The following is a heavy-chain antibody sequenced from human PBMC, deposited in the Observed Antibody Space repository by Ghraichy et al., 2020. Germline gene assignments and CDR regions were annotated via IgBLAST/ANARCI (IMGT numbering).Heavy chain of an antibody. CDR3: AKWHYYGSGSYLQASYYYYGMDV. D-gene: IGHD3-10*01. Sequence: GGLRLSCAASGFTFSSYAMSWVRQAPGKGLEWVSAISGSGGSTYYADSVKGRFTISRDNSKNTLYLQMNSLRAEDTAVYYCAKWHYYGSGSYLQASYYYYGMDVWGQGTTVTVSS. CDR1: GFTFSSYA. V-gene: IGHV3-23*01. J-gene: IGHJ6*02. CDR2: ISGSGGST.